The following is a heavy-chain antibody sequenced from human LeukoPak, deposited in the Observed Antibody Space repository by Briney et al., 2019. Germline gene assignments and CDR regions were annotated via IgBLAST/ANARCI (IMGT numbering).Heavy chain of an antibody. D-gene: IGHD3-3*01. J-gene: IGHJ4*02. CDR2: ISAYNGNT. CDR1: GYTFTSYG. Sequence: ASVKVSCKASGYTFTSYGISWVRQAPGQGLDWMGWISAYNGNTNYAQKLQGRVTMTTDTSTSTAYMELRSLRSDDTAVYYCARTSVDFWSGYSDYWGQGTLVTVSS. V-gene: IGHV1-18*01. CDR3: ARTSVDFWSGYSDY.